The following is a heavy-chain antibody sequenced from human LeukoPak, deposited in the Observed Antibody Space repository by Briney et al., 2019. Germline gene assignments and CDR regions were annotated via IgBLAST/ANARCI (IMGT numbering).Heavy chain of an antibody. V-gene: IGHV4-59*11. CDR3: AKGDGYNPS. CDR1: GGSMSGLH. D-gene: IGHD5-24*01. Sequence: SETLSLTCTVSGGSMSGLHWSWIRQPPGKGLEWTGYISYSGNTNYNPSLKSRVTISVETSKNQFSLNLNSMTAADTAIYYCAKGDGYNPSWGQGTLVTVSS. CDR2: ISYSGNT. J-gene: IGHJ5*02.